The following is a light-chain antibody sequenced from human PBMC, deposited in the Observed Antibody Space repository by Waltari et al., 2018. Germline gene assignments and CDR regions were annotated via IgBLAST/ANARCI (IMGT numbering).Light chain of an antibody. CDR2: DAT. CDR1: QNVNMY. V-gene: IGKV3-11*01. Sequence: EIVLTQSPATLSLSPGDRATLSCRASQNVNMYLAWYQQKPGQGPRPLIYDATDRAAGVPARFSGSRSGTEFTLTISSLEPEDFAVYHCQQRNHWITFGQGTRLEI. J-gene: IGKJ5*01. CDR3: QQRNHWIT.